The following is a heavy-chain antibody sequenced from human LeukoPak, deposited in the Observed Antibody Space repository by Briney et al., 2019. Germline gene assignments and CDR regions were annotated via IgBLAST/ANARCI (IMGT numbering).Heavy chain of an antibody. CDR3: ARHPSIYYDSSGYYDY. D-gene: IGHD3-22*01. J-gene: IGHJ4*02. Sequence: SETLSLTCTVSGASISSSDSYWSWIRQPPGKGLEWIGSIYRSGSTSYNPSLKSRVTVSEDTSKNQFSLKLSSVTAADTAVYYCARHPSIYYDSSGYYDYWGQGTLVTVSS. CDR2: IYRSGST. CDR1: GASISSSDSY. V-gene: IGHV4-39*01.